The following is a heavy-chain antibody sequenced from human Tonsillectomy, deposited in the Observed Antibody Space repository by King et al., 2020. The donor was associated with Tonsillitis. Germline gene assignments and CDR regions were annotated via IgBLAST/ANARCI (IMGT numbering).Heavy chain of an antibody. CDR1: GYTFNGYF. J-gene: IGHJ3*02. V-gene: IGHV1-2*02. D-gene: IGHD2-21*02. Sequence: QLVQSGAEVKKPGASVKVSCKASGYTFNGYFIQWVRQAPGQGLEWMGWMDPNSGDTTFAQRFQGSVTLTRDTSISTAYMELSRLRPDDTAVYYCVKSATRWMLLFHIWGQGTMVTVSS. CDR2: MDPNSGDT. CDR3: VKSATRWMLLFHI.